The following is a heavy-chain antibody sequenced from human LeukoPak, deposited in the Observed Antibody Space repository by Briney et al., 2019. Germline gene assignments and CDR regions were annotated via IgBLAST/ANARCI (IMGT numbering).Heavy chain of an antibody. CDR1: GGTFSSYA. CDR2: IIPIFGTA. D-gene: IGHD6-19*01. CDR3: ARAPGYSSGWKYNWFDP. Sequence: SVKVSRKASGGTFSSYAISWVRQAPGQGLEWMGGIIPIFGTANYAQKFQGRVTITADESTSTAYMELSSPRSEDTAVYYCARAPGYSSGWKYNWFDPWGQGTLVTVSS. J-gene: IGHJ5*02. V-gene: IGHV1-69*13.